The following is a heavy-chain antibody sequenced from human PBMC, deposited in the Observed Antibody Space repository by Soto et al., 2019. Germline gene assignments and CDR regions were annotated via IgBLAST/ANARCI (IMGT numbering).Heavy chain of an antibody. CDR3: AKGFGNYRAFDY. CDR1: GFSYSTYG. V-gene: IGHV3-30*18. J-gene: IGHJ4*02. CDR2: ISNDGSNK. Sequence: QVHLVESGGGVVQPGRSLRLSCAASGFSYSTYGMHWVRQAPGTGLEWVAFISNDGSNKYYADSVKGRFTISRDNSKNTLYLQMNSLRAEDTAVYYCAKGFGNYRAFDYWGQGTLVTVSS. D-gene: IGHD1-7*01.